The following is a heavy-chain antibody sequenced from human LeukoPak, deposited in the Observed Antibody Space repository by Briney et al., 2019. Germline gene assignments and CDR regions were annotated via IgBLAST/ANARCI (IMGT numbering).Heavy chain of an antibody. Sequence: SETLSLTCTVSGGSISSTYDHWDWIRQPPGKGLEWLGSIRYSGTTYYNPSLKGRVTIFVNTSNNQFSLRLRSVTAADTAVYYCARRLHYFDYWGQGTLVTVSS. V-gene: IGHV4-39*01. D-gene: IGHD2-21*02. J-gene: IGHJ4*02. CDR2: IRYSGTT. CDR3: ARRLHYFDY. CDR1: GGSISSTYDH.